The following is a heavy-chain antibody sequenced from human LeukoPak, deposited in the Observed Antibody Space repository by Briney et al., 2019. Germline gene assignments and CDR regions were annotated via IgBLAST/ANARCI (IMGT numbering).Heavy chain of an antibody. CDR2: FDPEDGET. V-gene: IGHV1-24*01. CDR1: GYTLTELS. Sequence: ASVKVSCKVSGYTLTELSMHWVRQAPGKGLEWMGGFDPEDGETIYAQKFQGRVTMTEDTSTDTAYMELSSLRSEDTAVYYCATPSVLRYFDWLPHTHWYFDLWGRGTLVTVSS. D-gene: IGHD3-9*01. CDR3: ATPSVLRYFDWLPHTHWYFDL. J-gene: IGHJ2*01.